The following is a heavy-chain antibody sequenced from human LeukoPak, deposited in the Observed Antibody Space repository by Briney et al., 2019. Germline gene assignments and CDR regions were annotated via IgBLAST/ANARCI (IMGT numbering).Heavy chain of an antibody. CDR3: ARGFRYYGSGIDY. CDR1: GFTFSGYS. Sequence: PGGSLRLSCAASGFTFSGYSMHWVRQAPGKGLEYVSAISTNGGSTYYVNSVKGRFTISRDDPKNTLDLQMGSLRPEDMAVYYCARGFRYYGSGIDYWGQGTLVTVSS. CDR2: ISTNGGST. V-gene: IGHV3-64*01. J-gene: IGHJ4*02. D-gene: IGHD3-10*01.